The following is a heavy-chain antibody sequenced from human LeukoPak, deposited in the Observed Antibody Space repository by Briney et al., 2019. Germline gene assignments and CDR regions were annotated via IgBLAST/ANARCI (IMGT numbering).Heavy chain of an antibody. D-gene: IGHD3-10*01. CDR3: ARQSSPGYYYGNRNTLTRDFDY. Sequence: GESLKISCKGSGYTFTSYWIGWVRQMPGKGLEWMGIIYCGDSETRYSPSFQGQVTISADKSINTAFLQWSSLKASDTAMYYCARQSSPGYYYGNRNTLTRDFDYWGQGTLVTVSS. CDR2: IYCGDSET. J-gene: IGHJ4*02. V-gene: IGHV5-51*01. CDR1: GYTFTSYW.